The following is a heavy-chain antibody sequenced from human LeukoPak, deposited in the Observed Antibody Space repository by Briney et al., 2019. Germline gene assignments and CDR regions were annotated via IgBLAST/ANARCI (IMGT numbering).Heavy chain of an antibody. CDR3: ARDPPYYYGSGSSTYYYYYMDV. CDR1: GYTFTSYG. D-gene: IGHD3-10*01. Sequence: VKVSCKASGYTFTSYGISWVRQAPGQGLEWMGWISAYNGNTNYAQKLQGRVTMTTDTSTSTAYMELRSLRSDDTAVYYCARDPPYYYGSGSSTYYYYYMDVWGKGTTVTVSS. CDR2: ISAYNGNT. V-gene: IGHV1-18*01. J-gene: IGHJ6*03.